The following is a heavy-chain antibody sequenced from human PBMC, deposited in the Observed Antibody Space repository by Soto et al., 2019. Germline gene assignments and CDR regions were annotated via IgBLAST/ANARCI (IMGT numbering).Heavy chain of an antibody. CDR1: GGSISGYF. CDR3: VRDGAATGSVYLDY. CDR2: ISYSGST. V-gene: IGHV4-59*01. J-gene: IGHJ4*02. D-gene: IGHD6-13*01. Sequence: QMQLQESGPGLVKPSETLSLTCTVSGGSISGYFWSWIRQPPGKGLEWIGYISYSGSTNYNSSLKSRVTMSIDTSKNQFSLRLTSVTAADTAVYYCVRDGAATGSVYLDYWGQGTLVTVSS.